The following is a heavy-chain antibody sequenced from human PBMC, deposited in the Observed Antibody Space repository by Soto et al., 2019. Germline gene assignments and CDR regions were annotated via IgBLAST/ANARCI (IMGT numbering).Heavy chain of an antibody. V-gene: IGHV4-34*01. Sequence: SETLSLTCAVYGGSFSGYYWSWIRQPPGKGLEWIGEINHSGSTNYNPSLKSRVTISVDTSKNQFSLKLSSVTAADTAVYYCARAITGTTIGYAFDIWGQGTMVTVSS. CDR3: ARAITGTTIGYAFDI. J-gene: IGHJ3*02. CDR1: GGSFSGYY. D-gene: IGHD1-20*01. CDR2: INHSGST.